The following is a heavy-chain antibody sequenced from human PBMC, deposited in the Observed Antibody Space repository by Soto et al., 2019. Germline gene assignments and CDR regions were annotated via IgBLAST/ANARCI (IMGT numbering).Heavy chain of an antibody. D-gene: IGHD3-10*01. CDR1: GFMFSRYA. V-gene: IGHV3-30*04. J-gene: IGHJ4*02. CDR2: ISKDGSVI. CDR3: VRSRSGAVPDSFAY. Sequence: QVQLVESGGGVVPPGRSLRLSCAASGFMFSRYAMHWVRQAPGKGLGWVAVISKDGSVIYYADSVKGRFTISRDKSKNMVYLQLNSLRDEDTAVFYCVRSRSGAVPDSFAYWGQGTLVTVAS.